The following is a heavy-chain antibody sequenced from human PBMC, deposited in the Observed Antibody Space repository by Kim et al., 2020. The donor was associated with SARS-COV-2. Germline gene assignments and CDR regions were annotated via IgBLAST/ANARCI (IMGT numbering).Heavy chain of an antibody. CDR3: AKGYSGSYCPFDY. D-gene: IGHD1-26*01. J-gene: IGHJ4*02. V-gene: IGHV3-30*18. CDR1: GFTFSSYG. CDR2: ISYDGSNK. Sequence: GGSLRLSCAASGFTFSSYGMHWVRQAPGKGLEWVAVISYDGSNKYYADSVKGRFTISRDNSKNTLYLQMNSLRAEDTAVYYCAKGYSGSYCPFDYWGQGT.